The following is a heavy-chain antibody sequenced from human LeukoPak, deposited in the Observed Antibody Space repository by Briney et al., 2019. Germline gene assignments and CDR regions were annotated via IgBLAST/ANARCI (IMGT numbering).Heavy chain of an antibody. V-gene: IGHV3-23*01. D-gene: IGHD4-17*01. J-gene: IGHJ6*02. CDR3: AKDDYGDYPYYYYGMDV. CDR1: GFTFSSYA. CDR2: ISGSGGST. Sequence: PGGSLRLSCAASGFTFSSYATSWVRQAPGKGLEWVSAISGSGGSTYYADSVKGRFTISRDNSKNTLYLQMNSLRAEDTAVYYCAKDDYGDYPYYYYGMDVWGQGTTVTVSS.